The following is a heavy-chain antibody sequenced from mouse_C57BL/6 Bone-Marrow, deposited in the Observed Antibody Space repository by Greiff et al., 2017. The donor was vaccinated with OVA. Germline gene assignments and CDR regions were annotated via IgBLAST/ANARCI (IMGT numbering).Heavy chain of an antibody. CDR2: IDPSDSYT. CDR1: GYTFTSYW. Sequence: QVQLKQPGAELVRPGTSVKLSCKASGYTFTSYWMHWVKQRPGQGLEWIGVIDPSDSYTNYNQKFKGKATITADTSSNTAYLQLSSLTSEDTAVYYCTTPYYGSSRYFDYWGQGTTLTVSS. CDR3: TTPYYGSSRYFDY. V-gene: IGHV1-59*01. J-gene: IGHJ2*01. D-gene: IGHD1-1*01.